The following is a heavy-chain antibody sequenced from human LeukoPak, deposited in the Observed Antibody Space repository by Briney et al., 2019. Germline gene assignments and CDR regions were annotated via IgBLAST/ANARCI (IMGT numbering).Heavy chain of an antibody. D-gene: IGHD3-16*01. CDR2: ISGSGGST. CDR3: AKAKAVWATDAFDI. J-gene: IGHJ3*02. CDR1: GFTFSSYS. V-gene: IGHV3-23*01. Sequence: PGGSLRLSCAASGFTFSSYSMKWVRQASGKGLEWVSAISGSGGSTYYADSAKGRFTISRDNSKNTLYLQMNSLRAEDTAVYYCAKAKAVWATDAFDIWGQGTMVTVSS.